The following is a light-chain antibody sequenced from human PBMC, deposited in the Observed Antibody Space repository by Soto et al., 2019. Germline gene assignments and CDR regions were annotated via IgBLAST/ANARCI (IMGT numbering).Light chain of an antibody. V-gene: IGKV4-1*01. Sequence: DIVMTQSPDSLAVSLGERATINCKSSQSVLYSSNNKNYLAWYQQKPRQPPKLLIYWASTRESGVPDRFSGSGSGTDFTLTISSLQAEDVAVYYCQYGFTFGPGTKVDIK. CDR2: WAS. CDR3: QYGFT. CDR1: QSVLYSSNNKNY. J-gene: IGKJ3*01.